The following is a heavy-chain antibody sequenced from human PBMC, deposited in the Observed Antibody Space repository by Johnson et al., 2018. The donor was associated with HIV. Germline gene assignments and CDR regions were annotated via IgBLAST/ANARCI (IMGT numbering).Heavy chain of an antibody. V-gene: IGHV3-30*14. CDR2: ISSDGNNK. CDR3: ARARARVTFDI. D-gene: IGHD2-21*01. J-gene: IGHJ3*02. CDR1: GFTFSSYA. Sequence: QVQLVESGGGVVQPGRSLRLSCAASGFTFSSYAIHWVRQAPGKGLEWVVVISSDGNNKYYATSVKGRFTISRDKSKNMGYLQMNSLRAEDTAVYYCARARARVTFDIWGQGTMVTVSS.